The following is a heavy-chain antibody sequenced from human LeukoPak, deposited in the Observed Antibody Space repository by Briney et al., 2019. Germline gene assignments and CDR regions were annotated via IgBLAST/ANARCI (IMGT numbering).Heavy chain of an antibody. CDR1: GFTFSSYS. D-gene: IGHD3-16*01. Sequence: PGGSLRLSCAASGFTFSSYSMNWVRQAPGKGLEWVSYISSSSSTIYYADSVKGRFTISRDNAKNSLYLQMNSLRAEDTAAYYCARDSDGDYFDYWGQGTLVTVSS. V-gene: IGHV3-48*01. CDR3: ARDSDGDYFDY. CDR2: ISSSSSTI. J-gene: IGHJ4*02.